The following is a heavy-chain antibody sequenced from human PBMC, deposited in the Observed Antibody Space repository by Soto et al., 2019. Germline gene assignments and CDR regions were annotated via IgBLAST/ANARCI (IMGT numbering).Heavy chain of an antibody. CDR3: ARAVAVPADFDY. CDR1: GYTFTSYY. CDR2: INASNGNT. J-gene: IGHJ4*02. Sequence: ASVKVSCKASGYTFTSYYMHWVRQAPGQGLEWMGWINASNGNTKYAQKFQGRVTITRDTSASTAYMELSSLRSEDTAVYYCARAVAVPADFDYWGQGTLVTVS. D-gene: IGHD6-19*01. V-gene: IGHV1-3*01.